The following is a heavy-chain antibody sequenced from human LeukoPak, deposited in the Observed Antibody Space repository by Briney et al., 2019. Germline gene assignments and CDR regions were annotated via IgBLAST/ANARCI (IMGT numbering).Heavy chain of an antibody. CDR3: ARVGNYYDSSGLWDPFNY. CDR2: IYYSGFT. Sequence: PSETLSLTCTVSGGSISSYYWSWIRQPPGKGLEWIGDIYYSGFTNYNPSLQSRVTISVDTSKNQFSLKLSSVTAADTGVYYCARVGNYYDSSGLWDPFNYWGQGTLVTVSS. CDR1: GGSISSYY. V-gene: IGHV4-59*01. J-gene: IGHJ4*02. D-gene: IGHD3-22*01.